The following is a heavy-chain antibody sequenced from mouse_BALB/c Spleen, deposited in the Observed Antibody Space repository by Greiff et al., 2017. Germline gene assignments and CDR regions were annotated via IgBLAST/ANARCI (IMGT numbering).Heavy chain of an antibody. D-gene: IGHD2-1*01. CDR3: ARPYGNYEAWFAY. J-gene: IGHJ3*01. V-gene: IGHV2-9*02. Sequence: VQLQQSGPGLVAPSQSLSITCTVSGFSLTSYGVHWVRQPPGKGLEWLGVIWAGGSTNYNSALMSRLSISKDNSKSQVFLKMNSLQTDDTAMYYCARPYGNYEAWFAYWGQGTLVTVSA. CDR2: IWAGGST. CDR1: GFSLTSYG.